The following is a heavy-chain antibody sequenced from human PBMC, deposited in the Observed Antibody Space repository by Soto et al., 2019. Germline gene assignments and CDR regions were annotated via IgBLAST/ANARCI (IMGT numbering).Heavy chain of an antibody. J-gene: IGHJ4*02. CDR1: GFTFSSYW. D-gene: IGHD4-17*01. V-gene: IGHV3-74*01. CDR2: INSDGSTT. Sequence: EVQLVESGGGLVQPGGSLRLSCAASGFTFSSYWMHWVRQAPGKGLVWVSRINSDGSTTSYADSVKGRFTISRDNAKNMLYLQMNSLRAEDTAVYYCARVRNGDWYFDYWGQGTLVTISS. CDR3: ARVRNGDWYFDY.